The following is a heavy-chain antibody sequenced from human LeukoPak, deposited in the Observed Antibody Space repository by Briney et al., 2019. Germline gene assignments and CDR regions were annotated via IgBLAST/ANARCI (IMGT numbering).Heavy chain of an antibody. CDR2: IYPGDSDT. V-gene: IGHV5-51*01. CDR3: ASTAYCGGDCWVAYFDY. D-gene: IGHD2-21*02. J-gene: IGHJ4*02. Sequence: GEPLKISCKGSGYRFTSYWIGWVRQMPGKGLEWMGIIYPGDSDTRYSPSFQGQVTISADKSISTASLQWSSLKASDTAMYYCASTAYCGGDCWVAYFDYWGQGTLVTVSS. CDR1: GYRFTSYW.